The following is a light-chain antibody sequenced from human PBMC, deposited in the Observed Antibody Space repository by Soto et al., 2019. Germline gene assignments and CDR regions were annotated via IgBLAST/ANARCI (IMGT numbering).Light chain of an antibody. Sequence: QTVVTQEPSCSVSPGGTVTLTCGLNSGSVSTRYYPSWYQQTPGQAPRMLIYSTNTRSSGVPDRFSGSILGNKTALTITGAQADDESDYYSMLYMDSGGYVFGTGTKVTVL. CDR3: MLYMDSGGYV. CDR2: STN. J-gene: IGLJ1*01. V-gene: IGLV8-61*01. CDR1: SGSVSTRYY.